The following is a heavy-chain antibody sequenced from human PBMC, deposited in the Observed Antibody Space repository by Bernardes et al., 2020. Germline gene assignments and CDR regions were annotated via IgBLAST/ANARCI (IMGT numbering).Heavy chain of an antibody. Sequence: GGSLRLSRAASGFTFSSYAMSWVRQAPGKGLEWVSAISGSGGSTYYADSVKGRFTISRDNSKNTLYLQMNSLRAEDTAVYYCAKDQSGCSGGSCRYDYYGMDVWGQGTTVTVSS. V-gene: IGHV3-23*01. J-gene: IGHJ6*02. CDR3: AKDQSGCSGGSCRYDYYGMDV. CDR2: ISGSGGST. CDR1: GFTFSSYA. D-gene: IGHD2-15*01.